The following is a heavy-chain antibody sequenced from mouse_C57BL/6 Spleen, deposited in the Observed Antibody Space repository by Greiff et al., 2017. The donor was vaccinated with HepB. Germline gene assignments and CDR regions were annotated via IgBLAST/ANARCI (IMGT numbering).Heavy chain of an antibody. Sequence: DVKLQESGPGLVKPSQSLSLTCSVTGYSITSGYYWNWIRQFPGNKLEWMGFISYDGSNNYNPSLKNRISITRDTSKNQFFLKLNSVTTEDTATYYCARNWDNWYFYVWGTGTTVTVSS. CDR3: ARNWDNWYFYV. D-gene: IGHD4-1*01. CDR2: ISYDGSN. J-gene: IGHJ1*03. V-gene: IGHV3-6*01. CDR1: GYSITSGYY.